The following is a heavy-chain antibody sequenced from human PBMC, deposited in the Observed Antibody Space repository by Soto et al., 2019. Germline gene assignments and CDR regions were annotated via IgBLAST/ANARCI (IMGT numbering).Heavy chain of an antibody. CDR3: ARYPVAATPLEEYDYDYYGLDV. CDR2: VYRTGST. Sequence: ASETLSLTCAVSGGSISSGGYSWSWIRQPPGKGLEWIGEVYRTGSTNYNPSLKSRVTISVDKSKNQFSLRLTSVTAADTAVYYCARYPVAATPLEEYDYDYYGLDVWGQGTTVTVSS. V-gene: IGHV4-30-2*01. D-gene: IGHD2-15*01. CDR1: GGSISSGGYS. J-gene: IGHJ6*02.